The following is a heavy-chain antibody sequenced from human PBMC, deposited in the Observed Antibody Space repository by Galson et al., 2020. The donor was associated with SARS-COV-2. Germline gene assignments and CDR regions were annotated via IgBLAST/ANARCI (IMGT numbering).Heavy chain of an antibody. CDR1: GFSVNSVYY. D-gene: IGHD3-10*01. CDR2: VYHSGST. J-gene: IGHJ4*02. CDR3: ARVDRSTPVRGVTFLDY. V-gene: IGHV4-38-2*02. Sequence: ASETLSLTCTVSGFSVNSVYYWAWIRQPPGKGLEWLGSVYHSGSTYYNPSLKSPVTISIDTSKNQFSLNLTSVTAADTAVYYCARVDRSTPVRGVTFLDYWGRGILVPVSS.